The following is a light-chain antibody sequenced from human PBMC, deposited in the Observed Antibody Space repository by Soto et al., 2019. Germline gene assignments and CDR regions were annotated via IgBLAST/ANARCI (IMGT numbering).Light chain of an antibody. CDR3: QEYNTWPPIT. J-gene: IGKJ5*01. V-gene: IGKV3-15*01. CDR2: DTS. Sequence: EIVMTQSPATLSVSPGEGATLSCRASQGIGDTLAWYQQKPGQTPRLLIYDTSIRATGVPDRFSGSRSGAEFTLTISRLQSEDFAVYYCQEYNTWPPITFGQGTRLEIK. CDR1: QGIGDT.